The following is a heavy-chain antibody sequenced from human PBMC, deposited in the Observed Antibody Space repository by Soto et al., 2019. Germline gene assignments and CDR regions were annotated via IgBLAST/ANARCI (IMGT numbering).Heavy chain of an antibody. Sequence: VQLVESGGGVVQPGRSLRLSCAASGFTFSSYAMHWVRQAPGKGLEWVAVISYDGSNKYYADSVKGRFTISRDNSKNTLYLQMNSVRAEDTAVYYCARTPHGIAVAGTVDYWGQGTLVTVSS. J-gene: IGHJ4*02. D-gene: IGHD6-19*01. CDR3: ARTPHGIAVAGTVDY. CDR2: ISYDGSNK. CDR1: GFTFSSYA. V-gene: IGHV3-30-3*01.